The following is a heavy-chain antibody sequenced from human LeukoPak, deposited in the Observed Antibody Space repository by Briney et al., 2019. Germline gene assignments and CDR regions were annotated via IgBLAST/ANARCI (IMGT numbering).Heavy chain of an antibody. D-gene: IGHD3-22*01. V-gene: IGHV3-23*01. Sequence: GGSLRLSCAASGFTFRSYAMAWVRQAPGKGLEWVSTVNTGGSTTFYADSVKGRFTASRHNYKNMVYLQMNSLRAEDTAVYYCAKDRGYYDREFANWGQGALITVSS. J-gene: IGHJ4*02. CDR3: AKDRGYYDREFAN. CDR2: VNTGGSTT. CDR1: GFTFRSYA.